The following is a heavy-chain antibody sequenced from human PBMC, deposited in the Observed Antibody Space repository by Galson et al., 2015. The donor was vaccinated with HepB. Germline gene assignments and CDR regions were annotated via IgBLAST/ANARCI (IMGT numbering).Heavy chain of an antibody. CDR3: ASPYYYGSGRVFDY. J-gene: IGHJ4*02. Sequence: WVAVISYDGSNKYYADSVKGRFTISRDNSKNTLYLQMNSLRAEDTAVYYCASPYYYGSGRVFDYWGQGTLVTVSS. D-gene: IGHD3-10*01. V-gene: IGHV3-30-3*01. CDR2: ISYDGSNK.